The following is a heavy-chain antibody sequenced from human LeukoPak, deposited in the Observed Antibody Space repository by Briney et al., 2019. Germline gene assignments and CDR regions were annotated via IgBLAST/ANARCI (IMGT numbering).Heavy chain of an antibody. Sequence: ASVKVSCKASGYIFTNYAMHWVRQAPGQRLEWMGWINAGNGKTRYSENLQGTVTFTRDADASTAYMDLSSLSSEDTAAYFCARGIRVSGRYYFDSWGQGTLVTVSS. V-gene: IGHV1-3*01. D-gene: IGHD3-10*01. CDR2: INAGNGKT. CDR3: ARGIRVSGRYYFDS. CDR1: GYIFTNYA. J-gene: IGHJ4*02.